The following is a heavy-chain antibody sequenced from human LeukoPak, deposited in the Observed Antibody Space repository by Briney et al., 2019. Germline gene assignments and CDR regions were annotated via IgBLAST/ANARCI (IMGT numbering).Heavy chain of an antibody. Sequence: ASVTVSCKASGYTFTVHYMHWVRQAPGQGLEWMGWINPNSGGTNYAQKFQGRVTMTRDTSISTAYMELSRLRSDDTAVYYCARALGYCSSTSCYALDYWGQGTLVTVSS. D-gene: IGHD2-2*01. CDR2: INPNSGGT. V-gene: IGHV1-2*02. CDR3: ARALGYCSSTSCYALDY. CDR1: GYTFTVHY. J-gene: IGHJ4*02.